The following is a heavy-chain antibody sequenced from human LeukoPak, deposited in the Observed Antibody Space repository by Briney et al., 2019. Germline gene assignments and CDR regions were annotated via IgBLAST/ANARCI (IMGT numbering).Heavy chain of an antibody. J-gene: IGHJ4*02. CDR1: GGSISSSSYY. V-gene: IGHV4-39*07. CDR2: IYYSGST. Sequence: PSETLSLTCTVSGGSISSSSYYWGWIRQPPGKGLEWIGSIYYSGSTYYNPSLKSRVTISVDTSKNQFSLKLSSVTAADTAVYYCARVRAGVPAADAAVDYWGQGTLVTVSS. D-gene: IGHD2-2*01. CDR3: ARVRAGVPAADAAVDY.